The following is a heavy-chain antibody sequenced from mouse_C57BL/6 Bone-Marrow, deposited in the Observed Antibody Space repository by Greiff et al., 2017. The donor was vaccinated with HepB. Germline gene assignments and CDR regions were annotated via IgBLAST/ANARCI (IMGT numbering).Heavy chain of an antibody. Sequence: EVNVVESGGGLVQSGRSLRLSCATSGFTFSDFYMEWVRQAPGKGLEWIAASRNKANDYTTEYSASVKGRFIVSRDTSQSILYLQMNALRAEDTAIYYCARDASINYYGSSYWYFDVWGTGTTVTVSS. CDR3: ARDASINYYGSSYWYFDV. V-gene: IGHV7-1*01. CDR1: GFTFSDFY. D-gene: IGHD1-1*01. J-gene: IGHJ1*03. CDR2: SRNKANDYTT.